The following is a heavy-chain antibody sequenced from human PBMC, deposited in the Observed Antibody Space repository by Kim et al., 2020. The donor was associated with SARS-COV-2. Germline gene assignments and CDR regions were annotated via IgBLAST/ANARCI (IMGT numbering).Heavy chain of an antibody. D-gene: IGHD1-26*01. CDR3: ARDKSGSYWGGFDY. Sequence: ADPLECRFTIARDNSKNTLYLQMNGLRAEDTAVYYCARDKSGSYWGGFDYWGQGTLVTVSS. J-gene: IGHJ4*02. V-gene: IGHV3-30*01.